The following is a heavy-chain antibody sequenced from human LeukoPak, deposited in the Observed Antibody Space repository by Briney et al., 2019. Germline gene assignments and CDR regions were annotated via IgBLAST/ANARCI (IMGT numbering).Heavy chain of an antibody. Sequence: GGSLRLSCAASGFTFSSCGMHWVRQAPGKGLEWVAAISYDGSNKNYADSVKGRFTISRDNSKNTLYLQMNSLRAEDTAVYYCAKRSESSAWLFDYWGQGTLVTVSS. CDR1: GFTFSSCG. V-gene: IGHV3-30*18. CDR2: ISYDGSNK. J-gene: IGHJ4*02. D-gene: IGHD6-19*01. CDR3: AKRSESSAWLFDY.